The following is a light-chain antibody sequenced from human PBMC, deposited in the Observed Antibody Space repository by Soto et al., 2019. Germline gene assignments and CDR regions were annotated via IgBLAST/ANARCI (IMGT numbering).Light chain of an antibody. Sequence: EIVLTQSPGTLSLSPGERATLSCRASQSVSSSFLAWYPQKPGQAPRLLIYGASNRATGIPDRFSGSGSGTDFTLTISRLEPEDFEVYYCQQYDSSPWTFGQGTKVEIE. CDR2: GAS. V-gene: IGKV3-20*01. CDR1: QSVSSSF. CDR3: QQYDSSPWT. J-gene: IGKJ1*01.